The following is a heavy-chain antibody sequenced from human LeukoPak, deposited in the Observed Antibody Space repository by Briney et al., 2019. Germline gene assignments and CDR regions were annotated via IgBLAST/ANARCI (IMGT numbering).Heavy chain of an antibody. J-gene: IGHJ4*02. D-gene: IGHD3-22*01. CDR3: ARDSYYDSSGYGDY. CDR1: GFTFSSYA. Sequence: PGRSLRLSCAASGFTFSSYAMHWVRQAPGKGLEWVAVISYDGSNKYYADSVKGRFPISRDNSKNTLYLQMNSLRAEDTAVYYCARDSYYDSSGYGDYWGQGTLVTVSS. V-gene: IGHV3-30*04. CDR2: ISYDGSNK.